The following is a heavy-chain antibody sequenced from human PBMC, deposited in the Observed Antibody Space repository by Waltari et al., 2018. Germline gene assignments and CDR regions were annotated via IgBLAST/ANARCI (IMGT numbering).Heavy chain of an antibody. J-gene: IGHJ1*01. Sequence: LVESGGGVLQPGGSLRLSCEACGFAFRSYWMHWVRQAPGKGLEWLARSDGDGTSTVDADAVKGRFSISRDNSKNALFLQLESVRAEDSAVYFCTRASSRSNSMDSWGQGTLVTVSS. CDR1: GFAFRSYW. CDR3: TRASSRSNSMDS. CDR2: SDGDGTST. V-gene: IGHV3-74*01. D-gene: IGHD6-13*01.